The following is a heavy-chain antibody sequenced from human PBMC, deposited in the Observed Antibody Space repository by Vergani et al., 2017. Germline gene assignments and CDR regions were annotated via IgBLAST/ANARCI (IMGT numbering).Heavy chain of an antibody. D-gene: IGHD2-15*01. CDR3: ARSRPYCTSGSCPAI. V-gene: IGHV4-61*02. Sequence: QVKLQESGPGLLKPSQTLSLTCTVSGESIRSGSHYWSWIRQPAGKGPEWIGHIHTGGSTDLNPSFKSRVSISVDTSKSQFSLKLNSVTVADTAVYYGARSRPYCTSGSCPAIWGQGTLVTGSS. CDR2: IHTGGST. CDR1: GESIRSGSHY. J-gene: IGHJ4*02.